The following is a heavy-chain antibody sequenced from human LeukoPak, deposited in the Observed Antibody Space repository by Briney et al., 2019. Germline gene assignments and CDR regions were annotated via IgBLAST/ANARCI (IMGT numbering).Heavy chain of an antibody. J-gene: IGHJ4*02. Sequence: GGSLRLSCAASGFTFTTYWMAWVRQAPGKGLEWVANIKQDGSEAVYADSVRGRFTISRDNAKNSLYLQMNSLRVEDTAVYYCARELLSTVTGYVWGQGTLVTVSS. CDR1: GFTFTTYW. D-gene: IGHD4-17*01. CDR3: ARELLSTVTGYV. CDR2: IKQDGSEA. V-gene: IGHV3-7*01.